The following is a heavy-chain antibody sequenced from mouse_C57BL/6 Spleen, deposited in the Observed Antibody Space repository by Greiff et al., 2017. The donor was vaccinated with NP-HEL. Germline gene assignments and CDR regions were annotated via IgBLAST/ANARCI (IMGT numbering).Heavy chain of an antibody. CDR1: GYTFTSYW. V-gene: IGHV1-55*01. CDR2: IYPGSGST. CDR3: ARSPLSTPYYFDY. J-gene: IGHJ2*01. Sequence: VQLQQSGAELVKPGASVKMSCKASGYTFTSYWITWVKQRPGQGLEWIGDIYPGSGSTNYNEKFKSKATLTVDTSSSTAYMQLSSLTSEDSAVYYCARSPLSTPYYFDYWGQGTTLTVSS. D-gene: IGHD6-1*01.